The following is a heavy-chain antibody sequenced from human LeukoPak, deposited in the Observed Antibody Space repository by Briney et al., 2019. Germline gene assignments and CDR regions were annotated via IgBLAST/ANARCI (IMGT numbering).Heavy chain of an antibody. CDR2: IIPIFGTA. J-gene: IGHJ4*02. CDR3: ARDGTIFDSTYFDY. CDR1: GGTFSSYA. Sequence: ASVKVSCKASGGTFSSYAISWVRQAPGQGLEWMGGIIPIFGTANYAQKFQGRVTITTDESTSTVYMELSSLRSEDTAVYYCARDGTIFDSTYFDYWGQGTLVTVSS. D-gene: IGHD3-9*01. V-gene: IGHV1-69*05.